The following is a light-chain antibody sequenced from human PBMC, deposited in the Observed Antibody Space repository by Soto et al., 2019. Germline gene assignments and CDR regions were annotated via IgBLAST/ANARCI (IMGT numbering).Light chain of an antibody. CDR2: EAS. CDR1: QNIRGW. V-gene: IGKV1-5*01. Sequence: DIPMTQSPSTLSAFVGDRVTITCRASQNIRGWLAWYQQRPGKAPDLLIFEASRLEGGVPSRFSGSGSGTEFTLTSDSLQPDDLATYYCQQYDSYSPTFGQGTRVEFK. CDR3: QQYDSYSPT. J-gene: IGKJ1*01.